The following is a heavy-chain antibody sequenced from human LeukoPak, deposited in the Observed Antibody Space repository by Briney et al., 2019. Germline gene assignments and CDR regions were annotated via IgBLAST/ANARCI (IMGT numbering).Heavy chain of an antibody. J-gene: IGHJ6*03. CDR1: RGSISSYY. D-gene: IGHD4-11*01. CDR3: ARSTVTPGYYYYYMDV. Sequence: SETLSLTCTVSRGSISSYYWSWIRQPAGKGLEWIGRIYTSGSTNYNPSLKSRVTMSVDTSKNQFSLKLSSVTAADTAVYYCARSTVTPGYYYYYMDVWGKGTTVTVSS. CDR2: IYTSGST. V-gene: IGHV4-4*07.